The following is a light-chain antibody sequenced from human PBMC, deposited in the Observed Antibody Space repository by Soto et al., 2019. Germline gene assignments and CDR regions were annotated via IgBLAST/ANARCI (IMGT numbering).Light chain of an antibody. CDR2: EVS. CDR1: SSDIGNYDF. V-gene: IGLV2-14*01. CDR3: SSYTTIKTVV. J-gene: IGLJ2*01. Sequence: QSALTQPASVSGSPGQSITISCTGTSSDIGNYDFVSWYQQVPGTAPKAMIYEVSSRPSGVSNRFSGFKSANTAYLTISGVQPEDEADYHCSSYTTIKTVVFSGGTKLTVL.